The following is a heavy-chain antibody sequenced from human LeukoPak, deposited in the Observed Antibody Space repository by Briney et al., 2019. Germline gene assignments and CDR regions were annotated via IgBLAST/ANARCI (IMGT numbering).Heavy chain of an antibody. CDR1: GYSFTSYW. V-gene: IGHV5-51*01. CDR2: IYPGDSDT. CDR3: ARQPSYCGGDCYSAGY. D-gene: IGHD2-21*02. J-gene: IGHJ4*02. Sequence: GESLKISCKGSGYSFTSYWIGWVRQMPGKGLEGRGIIYPGDSDTRYSPSCQGQVTSSADKSISTAYLQWSSLKASDPAMYYCARQPSYCGGDCYSAGYWGQGTLVTVSS.